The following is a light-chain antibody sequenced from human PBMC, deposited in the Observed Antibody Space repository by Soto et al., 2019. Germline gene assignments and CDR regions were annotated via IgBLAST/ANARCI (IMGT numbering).Light chain of an antibody. V-gene: IGKV1-5*03. CDR2: KAS. Sequence: DIQMTQSPSTLSASVGDRVTITCRASQSISSWLAWYQQKPGKAPNLLIYKASSLESGVPSRFSGSGSGTDFKLSIRSLQPDDFATYYCQLYDSYPLTFGGGTKVEIK. CDR1: QSISSW. J-gene: IGKJ4*01. CDR3: QLYDSYPLT.